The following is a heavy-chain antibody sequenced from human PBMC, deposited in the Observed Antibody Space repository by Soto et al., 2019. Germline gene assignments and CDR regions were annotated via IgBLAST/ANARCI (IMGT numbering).Heavy chain of an antibody. Sequence: PSETLSLTCTVSGGSIGNDDYSWSWVRQPPGKGLEWIGYIYHSGTTYYNPSLTSRVTISVDGSNNQFSLKLTSMTAADTAVYYCATVIPATRYFAYWGQVILVTVSS. D-gene: IGHD2-15*01. V-gene: IGHV4-30-2*01. CDR2: IYHSGTT. J-gene: IGHJ4*02. CDR1: GGSIGNDDYS. CDR3: ATVIPATRYFAY.